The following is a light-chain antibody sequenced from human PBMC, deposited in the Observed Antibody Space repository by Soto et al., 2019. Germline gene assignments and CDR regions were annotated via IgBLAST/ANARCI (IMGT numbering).Light chain of an antibody. V-gene: IGKV3-11*01. CDR1: QSVGNN. Sequence: EIVLTQSPATLSLSPGERATLSCRASQSVGNNLAWYQQKPGQAPGLLIYDASNRATGIPARFSGSGSGTDFTLTISSLEPEDFAVYYCQQRSNWRLTFGGGTKVEIK. CDR3: QQRSNWRLT. J-gene: IGKJ4*01. CDR2: DAS.